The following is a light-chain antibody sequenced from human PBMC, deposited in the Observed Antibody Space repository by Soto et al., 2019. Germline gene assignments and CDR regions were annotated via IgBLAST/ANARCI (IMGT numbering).Light chain of an antibody. V-gene: IGKV1-5*03. CDR3: QQYTSVSKT. J-gene: IGKJ1*01. Sequence: DIQMTQSPSTLSASIGDRVTITCRASQSISSWLAWYQQKPGKAPKLLIYKASTLESGVPSRFSGSGSGTEFTLTISSLQPDDFATYYCQQYTSVSKTFGQGTKVEIK. CDR2: KAS. CDR1: QSISSW.